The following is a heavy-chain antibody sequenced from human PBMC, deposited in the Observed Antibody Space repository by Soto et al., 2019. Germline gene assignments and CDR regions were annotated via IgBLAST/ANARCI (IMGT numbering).Heavy chain of an antibody. D-gene: IGHD5-18*01. CDR3: AKGRCSYGHKLYGMDV. CDR2: ISGSGGST. V-gene: IGHV3-23*01. Sequence: PGGSLRLSCAASGFTFSSYAMSWVRQAPGKGLEWVSAISGSGGSTYYADSVKGRFTISRDNSKNTLYLQMNSLRAEDTAVYYCAKGRCSYGHKLYGMDVWGQGTTVTVSS. CDR1: GFTFSSYA. J-gene: IGHJ6*02.